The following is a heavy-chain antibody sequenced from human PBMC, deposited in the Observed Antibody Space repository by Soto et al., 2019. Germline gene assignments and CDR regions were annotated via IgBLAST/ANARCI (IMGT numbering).Heavy chain of an antibody. CDR3: ARERPRRLNVPPREIILFDS. CDR1: STSFCNYY. J-gene: IGHJ4*02. CDR2: INHNGST. Sequence: PSATLSLTCAVYSTSFCNYYWGWIRQPPGKGLEWIGGINHNGSTNYKPSHKSPVSMSVDTSQNQFSLRQTSVTAADTALYYCARERPRRLNVPPREIILFDSWGQGTLVTVSS. V-gene: IGHV4-34*01.